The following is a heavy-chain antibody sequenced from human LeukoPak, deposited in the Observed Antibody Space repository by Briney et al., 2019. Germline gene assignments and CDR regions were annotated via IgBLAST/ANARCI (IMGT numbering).Heavy chain of an antibody. CDR1: GFTFSNYW. V-gene: IGHV3-7*01. CDR3: ARNWGLDY. D-gene: IGHD7-27*01. CDR2: IKQDGSEK. Sequence: GGSLRLSCAASGFTFSNYWMNWVRQAPGKWLEWVADIKQDGSEKYYVDSVKGRFTISRDNAKNSLYLQMNSLRAEDTAVYYCARNWGLDYWGQGTLVTVSS. J-gene: IGHJ4*02.